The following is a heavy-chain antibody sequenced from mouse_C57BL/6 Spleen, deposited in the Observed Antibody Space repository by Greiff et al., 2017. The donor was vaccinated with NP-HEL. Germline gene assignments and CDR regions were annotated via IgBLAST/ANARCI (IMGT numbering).Heavy chain of an antibody. J-gene: IGHJ3*01. CDR2: IDPSDSET. V-gene: IGHV1-52*01. Sequence: VQLQQPGAELVRPGSSVKLSCKASGYTFTSYWMHWVKQRPIQGLEWIGNIDPSDSETHYNQKFKDKATLTVDKSSSTAYMQLSSLTSEDSAVYYCARSSYDGYYGGWFAYWGQGTLVTVSA. D-gene: IGHD2-3*01. CDR1: GYTFTSYW. CDR3: ARSSYDGYYGGWFAY.